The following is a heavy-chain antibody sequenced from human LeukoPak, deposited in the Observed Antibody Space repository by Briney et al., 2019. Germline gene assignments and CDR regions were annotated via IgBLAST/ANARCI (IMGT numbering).Heavy chain of an antibody. J-gene: IGHJ5*02. D-gene: IGHD3-3*01. V-gene: IGHV4-39*07. CDR1: GGSINTPNYY. Sequence: SETLSLTCTVSGGSINTPNYYWGWIRQTPGKGLEWIGNIFYSGGTYYSPSLTSRVTISLDTSRNQFSLKLSSVTAADTAVYYCAREEWLSQYNWFDPWGQGTLVTVSS. CDR2: IFYSGGT. CDR3: AREEWLSQYNWFDP.